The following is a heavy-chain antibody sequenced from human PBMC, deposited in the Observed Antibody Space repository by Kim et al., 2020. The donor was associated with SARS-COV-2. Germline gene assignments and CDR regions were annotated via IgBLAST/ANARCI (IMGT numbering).Heavy chain of an antibody. CDR3: ARVDYYGSGKVIAY. J-gene: IGHJ4*02. CDR1: GYTFGDYY. Sequence: ASVKVSCKTSGYTFGDYYIQWVRQAPGQGLEWMGWINPESGGTNYAQKFQGRVTMTRDTSITVAYLELNSLTSVDTAVYYCARVDYYGSGKVIAYWGQGT. CDR2: INPESGGT. D-gene: IGHD3-10*01. V-gene: IGHV1-2*02.